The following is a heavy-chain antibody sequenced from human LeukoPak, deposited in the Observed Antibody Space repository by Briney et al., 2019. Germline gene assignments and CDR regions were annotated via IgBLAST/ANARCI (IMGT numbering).Heavy chain of an antibody. J-gene: IGHJ4*02. CDR1: GFTFSSYW. CDR3: ARAERFGELSRPNDY. Sequence: PGGSLRLSCAASGFTFSSYWMHCVRQAPGKGLVWVSRINSDGSSTSYADSVKGRFTISRDNAKHTLYLQMNSLRAEDTAVYYCARAERFGELSRPNDYWGQGTLVTVSS. D-gene: IGHD3-10*01. CDR2: INSDGSST. V-gene: IGHV3-74*01.